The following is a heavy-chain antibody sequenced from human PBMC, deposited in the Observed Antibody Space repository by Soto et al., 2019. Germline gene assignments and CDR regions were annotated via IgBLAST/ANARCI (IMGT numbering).Heavy chain of an antibody. CDR1: GGTFSSYA. CDR2: IIPIFGTA. V-gene: IGHV1-69*13. J-gene: IGHJ6*02. D-gene: IGHD3-10*01. CDR3: ARDQDYYGPENYYYGMDV. Sequence: GASVKVSCKSSGGTFSSYAISWVRQAPGQGLEWMGGIIPIFGTANYAQKFQVRVTITADESTSTAYMELSSLRSEDTAVYYCARDQDYYGPENYYYGMDVWGQGTTVTVSS.